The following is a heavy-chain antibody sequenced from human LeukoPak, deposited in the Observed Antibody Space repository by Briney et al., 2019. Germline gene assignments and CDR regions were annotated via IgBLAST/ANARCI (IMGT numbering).Heavy chain of an antibody. V-gene: IGHV3-23*01. CDR3: AKSGLWFGELYFIG. Sequence: PGGSLRLSCAASGFTFSSYALSWVRQAPGKGLEWVSAISGSGGSTYYADSVKGRFTISRDNSKNTLYLQMNSLRAEDTAVYYCAKSGLWFGELYFIGWGQGTLVTVSS. CDR2: ISGSGGST. D-gene: IGHD3-10*01. J-gene: IGHJ4*02. CDR1: GFTFSSYA.